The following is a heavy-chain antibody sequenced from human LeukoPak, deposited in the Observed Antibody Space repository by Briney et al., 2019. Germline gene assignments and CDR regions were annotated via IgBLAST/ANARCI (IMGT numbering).Heavy chain of an antibody. V-gene: IGHV1-69*05. Sequence: SVKVSCMASGGTFSSYAISWVRQAPGQGLEWMGGIIPIFGTANYAQKFQGRVTITTDESTSTAYMELSSLRSEDTAVYYCARLDGYNYPFDYWGQGTLVTVSS. CDR2: IIPIFGTA. CDR1: GGTFSSYA. D-gene: IGHD5-24*01. J-gene: IGHJ4*02. CDR3: ARLDGYNYPFDY.